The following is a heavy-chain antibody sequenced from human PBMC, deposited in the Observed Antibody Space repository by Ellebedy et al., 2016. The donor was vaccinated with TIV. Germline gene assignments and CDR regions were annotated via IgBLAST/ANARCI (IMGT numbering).Heavy chain of an antibody. J-gene: IGHJ3*02. D-gene: IGHD1-26*01. CDR1: GFSFSSYW. Sequence: GESLKISCAVSGFSFSSYWMTWVRQAPGKGLEWVANINQDGSDKYYEDSVKGRFTIARDNAKNSLFLQMSSLRVEDTAVYYCATDGSYGDHLSPAHAFVMWGQGTLVTVSS. V-gene: IGHV3-7*01. CDR3: ATDGSYGDHLSPAHAFVM. CDR2: INQDGSDK.